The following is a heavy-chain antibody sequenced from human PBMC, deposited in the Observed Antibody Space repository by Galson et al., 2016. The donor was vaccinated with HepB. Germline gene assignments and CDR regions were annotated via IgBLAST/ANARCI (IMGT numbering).Heavy chain of an antibody. Sequence: SVKVSCKASGGTFSSYAISWVRQAPGQGPEWMGWISAYNGKTDYAEKVQGRVTMTRDTSTSTAYMELSSLRSEDTAVYYCARGSESLTGYYAYWGQGTLSTVAS. V-gene: IGHV1-18*01. D-gene: IGHD3-9*01. J-gene: IGHJ4*02. CDR2: ISAYNGKT. CDR1: GGTFSSYA. CDR3: ARGSESLTGYYAY.